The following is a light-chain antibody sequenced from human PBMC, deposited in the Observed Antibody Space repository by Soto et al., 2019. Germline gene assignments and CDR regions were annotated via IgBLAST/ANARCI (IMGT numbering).Light chain of an antibody. CDR3: QQSYSAPFA. V-gene: IGKV1-39*01. CDR1: QTISTF. J-gene: IGKJ5*01. Sequence: LQMTQSPSSLSASVGDRVTITCRASQTISTFSNWYQQKPGKAPKLLIYRSSTLESGVPSRFSGSGSGTDFTLTISSLQPEDFATYYCQQSYSAPFAFGQGTRLEIK. CDR2: RSS.